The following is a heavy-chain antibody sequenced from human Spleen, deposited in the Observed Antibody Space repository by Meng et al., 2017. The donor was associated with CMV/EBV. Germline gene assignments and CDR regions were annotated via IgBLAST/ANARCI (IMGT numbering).Heavy chain of an antibody. D-gene: IGHD3-10*01. CDR2: IYHSGIT. Sequence: SETLSLTCTVFGDSISDGYYWGWIRQPPGKGLEWIGNIYHSGITYHAPSLKSRVTISVDASKNQFSLELNSVTAADTAIYYCARVGIRQGTGSYYLHLFFDFWGQGMPVTVSS. CDR3: ARVGIRQGTGSYYLHLFFDF. J-gene: IGHJ4*02. V-gene: IGHV4-38-2*02. CDR1: GDSISDGYY.